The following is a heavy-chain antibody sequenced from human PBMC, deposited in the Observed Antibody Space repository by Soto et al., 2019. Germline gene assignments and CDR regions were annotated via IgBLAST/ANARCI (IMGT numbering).Heavy chain of an antibody. CDR1: GYTFENYY. J-gene: IGHJ6*02. Sequence: QVHLVQSGAEVKKPGASVKVSCKASGYTFENYYMHWVRQAPGQGLEWLGIIDPTGGRTTYAQKFQDRLTMTRDTSTSTVYMELSSLRSNDTALYYCARELQFPHQETGMDVWGQGTTVTVSS. V-gene: IGHV1-46*02. CDR3: ARELQFPHQETGMDV. D-gene: IGHD6-19*01. CDR2: IDPTGGRT.